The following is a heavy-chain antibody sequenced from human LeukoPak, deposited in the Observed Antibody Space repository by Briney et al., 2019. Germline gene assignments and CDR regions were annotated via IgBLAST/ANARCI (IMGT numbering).Heavy chain of an antibody. CDR3: ARHLSGITGYTYGRGIDY. CDR2: IKKDGSEK. D-gene: IGHD5-18*01. J-gene: IGHJ4*02. CDR1: GFTFSSYW. V-gene: IGHV3-7*01. Sequence: PGGSQRLSCAASGFTFSSYWMSWVRQAPGKGLEWVANIKKDGSEKYYVDSVKGRFTISRDNAKTSLYLQMNSLRAEDTAVYYCARHLSGITGYTYGRGIDYWGQGTLVTVSS.